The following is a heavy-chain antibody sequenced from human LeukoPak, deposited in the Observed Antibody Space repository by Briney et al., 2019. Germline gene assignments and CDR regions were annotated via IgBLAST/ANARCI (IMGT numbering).Heavy chain of an antibody. D-gene: IGHD5-12*01. J-gene: IGHJ4*02. CDR2: IIPIFGTA. V-gene: IGHV1-69*13. CDR1: GYTFTGYY. CDR3: ARPEKYGGYDFDY. Sequence: SVKVSCKASGYTFTGYYMHWVRQAPGQGLEWMGGIIPIFGTANYAQKFQGRVTITADESTSTAYMELSSLRSEDTAVYYCARPEKYGGYDFDYWGQGTLVTVSS.